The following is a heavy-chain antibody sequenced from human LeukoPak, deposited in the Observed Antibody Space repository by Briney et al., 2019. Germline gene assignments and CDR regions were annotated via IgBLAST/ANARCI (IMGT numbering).Heavy chain of an antibody. Sequence: ASVKVSYKASGYTFTSYYMHWVRQAPGQGLEGMGIINPSGGSTSYAQKFQGRVTMTRDMSTSTVYMELSSLRSEDTAVYYCARADYYGSGILPYYFDYWGQGTLVTVSS. V-gene: IGHV1-46*01. CDR1: GYTFTSYY. CDR2: INPSGGST. CDR3: ARADYYGSGILPYYFDY. J-gene: IGHJ4*02. D-gene: IGHD3-10*01.